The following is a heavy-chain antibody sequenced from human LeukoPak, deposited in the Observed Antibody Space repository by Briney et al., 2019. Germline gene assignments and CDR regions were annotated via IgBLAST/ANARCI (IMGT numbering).Heavy chain of an antibody. Sequence: GGSLRLSCAASGFTFSSYGMHWVRQAPGKGLEWVAVISYDGSNKYYEDSVKGRFTIFRDNSKNTLYLQMNSLRAEDTAVYYCAKAMYYYDSSGYKSWGQGTLVTVSS. J-gene: IGHJ5*02. CDR3: AKAMYYYDSSGYKS. D-gene: IGHD3-22*01. CDR2: ISYDGSNK. V-gene: IGHV3-30*18. CDR1: GFTFSSYG.